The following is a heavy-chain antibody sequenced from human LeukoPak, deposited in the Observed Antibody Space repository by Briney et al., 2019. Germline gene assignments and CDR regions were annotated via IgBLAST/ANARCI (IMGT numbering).Heavy chain of an antibody. J-gene: IGHJ4*02. CDR3: AGAVYSSAAEGTIVS. CDR1: GVPFSGYS. V-gene: IGHV3-21*01. Sequence: GGTLSLSCAVYGVPFSGYSRNWVRQPPGKGLEWVSSISSSSSYIYYPASVKGRFTISRDNANNSLYMQSNRLAAEATGCYYRAGAVYSSAAEGTIVSWGEGALVTASS. CDR2: ISSSSSYI. D-gene: IGHD3-22*01.